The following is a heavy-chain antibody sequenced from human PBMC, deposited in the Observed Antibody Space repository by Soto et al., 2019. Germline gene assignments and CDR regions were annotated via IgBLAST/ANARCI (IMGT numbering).Heavy chain of an antibody. D-gene: IGHD3-3*01. V-gene: IGHV3-23*01. CDR2: ISGSGGST. J-gene: IGHJ5*02. CDR3: AKVGAYYDFWSGYRPPNWFDP. Sequence: GGSLRLSCAASGFTFSSYAMSWVRQAPGKGLEWVSAISGSGGSTYYADSVKGRFTISRDNSKNTLYLQMNSLRAEDTAVYYCAKVGAYYDFWSGYRPPNWFDPWGQGTLVTVSS. CDR1: GFTFSSYA.